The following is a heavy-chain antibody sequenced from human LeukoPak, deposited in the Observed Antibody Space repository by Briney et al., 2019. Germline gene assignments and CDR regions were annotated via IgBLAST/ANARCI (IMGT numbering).Heavy chain of an antibody. CDR2: LSGSGGST. V-gene: IGHV3-23*01. J-gene: IGHJ4*02. Sequence: GGSLRLSCAASGFTFSDYAMNWVRQAPGKGLEWVSALSGSGGSTYYADSVQGRFTISRNNYENTLYLQMSRLRAEDTAVYYCARGDMPIVARALDYWGQGTLVTVSS. CDR1: GFTFSDYA. CDR3: ARGDMPIVARALDY. D-gene: IGHD5-12*01.